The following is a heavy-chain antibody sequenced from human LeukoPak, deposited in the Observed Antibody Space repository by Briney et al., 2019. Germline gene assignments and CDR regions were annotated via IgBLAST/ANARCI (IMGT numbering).Heavy chain of an antibody. CDR3: ARGVYYYDSSGYYHFDY. CDR1: GYTFTSYG. Sequence: ASVKVSCKASGYTFTSYGISWVRQAPGQGLEWMGWNSAYNGNTNYAQKLQGRVTMTTDTSTSTAYMELRSLRSDDTAVYYCARGVYYYDSSGYYHFDYWGQGTLVTVSS. J-gene: IGHJ4*02. V-gene: IGHV1-18*01. D-gene: IGHD3-22*01. CDR2: NSAYNGNT.